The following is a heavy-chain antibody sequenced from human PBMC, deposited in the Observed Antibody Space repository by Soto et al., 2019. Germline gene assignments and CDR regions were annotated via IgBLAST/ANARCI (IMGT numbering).Heavy chain of an antibody. Sequence: AGGSLRLSCAASGFTFSSYAMSWVRQAPGKGLEWVSAISGSGGSTYYADSVKGRFTISRDNSKNTLYLQMNSLRAEDTAVYYCARGPPTPYCSGGSCYSNWFDPWGQGTLVTVSS. D-gene: IGHD2-15*01. V-gene: IGHV3-23*01. CDR3: ARGPPTPYCSGGSCYSNWFDP. CDR1: GFTFSSYA. CDR2: ISGSGGST. J-gene: IGHJ5*02.